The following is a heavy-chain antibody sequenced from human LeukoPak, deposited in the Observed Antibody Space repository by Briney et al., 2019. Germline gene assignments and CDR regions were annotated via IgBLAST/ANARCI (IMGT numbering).Heavy chain of an antibody. J-gene: IGHJ3*02. V-gene: IGHV4-61*02. CDR2: IYTSGST. CDR3: ARAFLGTDAFDI. Sequence: SQTLSPTCTVSGGSTSSGSYYWSWIRHPAGKGLEWIGRIYTSGSTNYNPSLKSRVTISVDTSKNQFSLKLSSVTAADTAVYYCARAFLGTDAFDIWGQGTMVTVSS. CDR1: GGSTSSGSYY.